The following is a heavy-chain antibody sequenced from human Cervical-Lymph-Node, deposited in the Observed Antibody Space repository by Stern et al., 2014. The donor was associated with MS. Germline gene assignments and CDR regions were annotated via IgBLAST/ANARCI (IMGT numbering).Heavy chain of an antibody. CDR2: IYWDDDE. D-gene: IGHD4-23*01. J-gene: IGHJ4*02. V-gene: IGHV2-5*02. CDR1: GFSLSTSGVG. CDR3: VRRAPDTVADY. Sequence: QVTLRESGPTLVKPTQTLTLTCTFSGFSLSTSGVGVGWIRQPPGKTLEWLALIYWDDDERYNPSLKTRLTITKDTSKNQVVLKVTNMDPVDTATYYCVRRAPDTVADYWGQGTLVTVSS.